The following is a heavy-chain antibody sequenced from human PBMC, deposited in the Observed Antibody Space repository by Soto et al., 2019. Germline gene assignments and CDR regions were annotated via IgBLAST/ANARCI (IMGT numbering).Heavy chain of an antibody. J-gene: IGHJ5*02. Sequence: KPSETLSLTCTVSGGSISSSSYYWGWIRQPPGKGLEWIGSIYYSGSTYYNPSLKSRVTISVDTSKNQFSLKLSSVTAADTAVYYCAGKVGDIRRPTGFDPWGQGTLVTVSS. V-gene: IGHV4-39*01. CDR2: IYYSGST. CDR1: GGSISSSSYY. CDR3: AGKVGDIRRPTGFDP. D-gene: IGHD2-15*01.